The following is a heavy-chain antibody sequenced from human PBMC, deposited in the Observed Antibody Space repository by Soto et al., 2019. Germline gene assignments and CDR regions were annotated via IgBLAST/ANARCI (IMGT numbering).Heavy chain of an antibody. Sequence: GGSLRLSCAASGFTFSSYGMHWVRQAPGKGLEWVAVISYDGSNKYYADSVKGRFTISRDNSKNTLYLQMNSLRAEDTAVYYCARDQAMYYYDSSGYPNAFDYWAREPWSPSPQ. V-gene: IGHV3-30*03. CDR3: ARDQAMYYYDSSGYPNAFDY. CDR2: ISYDGSNK. D-gene: IGHD3-22*01. CDR1: GFTFSSYG. J-gene: IGHJ4*02.